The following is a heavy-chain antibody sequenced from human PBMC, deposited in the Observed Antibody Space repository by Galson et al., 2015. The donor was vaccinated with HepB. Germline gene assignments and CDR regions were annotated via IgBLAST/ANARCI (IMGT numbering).Heavy chain of an antibody. CDR2: IYYSGST. CDR3: ARDEPSNFDI. CDR1: GGSISSGGYY. D-gene: IGHD1-14*01. Sequence: CTVSGGSISSGGYYWSWIRQHPGKGLEWIGYIYYSGSTYYNPSLKSRVTISVDTSKNQFSLKLSSVTAADTAVYYCARDEPSNFDIWGQGTMVTVSS. J-gene: IGHJ3*02. V-gene: IGHV4-31*03.